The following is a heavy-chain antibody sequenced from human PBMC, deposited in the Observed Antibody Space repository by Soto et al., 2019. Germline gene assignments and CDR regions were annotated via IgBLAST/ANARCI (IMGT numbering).Heavy chain of an antibody. Sequence: EVQLLESGGGLVQPGGSLRLSCAASGFAFSSYAMTWVRQAPGKGLEWVSALSGSGGTTSSAQSVRGRFTIARDNSKNTLYLKMNGLSPEDSAIYYCAKFIVGTGGSSGWPWFLDSWGQGTLVTVSS. D-gene: IGHD6-25*01. CDR2: LSGSGGTT. V-gene: IGHV3-23*01. J-gene: IGHJ5*01. CDR3: AKFIVGTGGSSGWPWFLDS. CDR1: GFAFSSYA.